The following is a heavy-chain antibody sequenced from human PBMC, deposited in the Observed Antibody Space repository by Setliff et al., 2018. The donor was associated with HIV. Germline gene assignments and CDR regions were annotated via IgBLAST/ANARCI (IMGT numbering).Heavy chain of an antibody. Sequence: SETLSLTCTVSGGSISSYYWSWIRQPAGKGLEWIGRIYPSGSTSYNPSLKSRVTMSVDTSKNQFSLKLSSVTAADTAVYYCARDEQWLVLYWSQGTLVTVSS. J-gene: IGHJ4*02. CDR3: ARDEQWLVLY. V-gene: IGHV4-4*07. CDR2: IYPSGST. CDR1: GGSISSYY. D-gene: IGHD6-19*01.